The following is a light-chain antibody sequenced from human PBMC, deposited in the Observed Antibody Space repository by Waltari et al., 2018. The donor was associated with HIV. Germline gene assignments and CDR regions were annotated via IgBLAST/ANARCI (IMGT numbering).Light chain of an antibody. Sequence: DIQMTQSPSSLSASVGDRVTITCQASLDISRFLNWYQQKPGKAPKLLIYDASSLEAGVPPRFSGSGSGTDFTFTISSLQPEDIATYFCQHYDHLPYSFGQGTKLQI. CDR2: DAS. J-gene: IGKJ2*01. V-gene: IGKV1-33*01. CDR1: LDISRF. CDR3: QHYDHLPYS.